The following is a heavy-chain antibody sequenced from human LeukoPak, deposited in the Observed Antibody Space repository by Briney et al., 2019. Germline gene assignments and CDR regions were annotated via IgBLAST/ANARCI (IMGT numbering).Heavy chain of an antibody. CDR2: IYYSGST. Sequence: SSETLSLTCTVSGGSISSFYWGWIRQPPGEGLGWGGDIYYSGSTNYNPSLKSRVTISVDTSKNQFSLKLSSVTAADTAVYYCASISSGYAYWYFDLWGRGTLVTVSS. J-gene: IGHJ2*01. CDR1: GGSISSFY. CDR3: ASISSGYAYWYFDL. V-gene: IGHV4-59*08. D-gene: IGHD3-22*01.